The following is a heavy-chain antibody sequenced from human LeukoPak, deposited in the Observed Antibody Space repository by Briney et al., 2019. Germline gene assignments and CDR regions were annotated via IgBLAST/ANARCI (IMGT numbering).Heavy chain of an antibody. D-gene: IGHD3-22*01. J-gene: IGHJ4*02. V-gene: IGHV3-30*03. CDR2: ISYDGSNK. CDR3: ARDIGITMITCFDY. Sequence: PGRSLRLSCAASGFTFSSYGMHWVRQAPGKGLEWVAVISYDGSNKYYADSVKGRFTISRDNSKNTLYLQMNSLRAEDTAVYYCARDIGITMITCFDYWGQGTLVTVSS. CDR1: GFTFSSYG.